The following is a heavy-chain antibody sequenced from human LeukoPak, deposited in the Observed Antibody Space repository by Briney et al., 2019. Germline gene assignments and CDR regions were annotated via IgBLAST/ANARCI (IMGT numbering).Heavy chain of an antibody. J-gene: IGHJ3*02. Sequence: GGSLRLSCAASGFTFRSYAMSWVRQAPGKGVEWVSAISGSGGRTYYADSVKGRFTISRDNSKNTLYLQMNSLRAEDTAVYYCAKYSARATGYSYGPGAFDIWGQGTMVTVSS. CDR2: ISGSGGRT. V-gene: IGHV3-23*01. CDR3: AKYSARATGYSYGPGAFDI. D-gene: IGHD5-18*01. CDR1: GFTFRSYA.